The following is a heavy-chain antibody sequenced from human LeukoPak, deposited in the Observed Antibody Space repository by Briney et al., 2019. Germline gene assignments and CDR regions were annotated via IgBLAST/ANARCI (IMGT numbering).Heavy chain of an antibody. CDR1: GYTFTSYG. CDR2: ISAYNGNT. V-gene: IGHV1-18*01. CDR3: ARDRGYCYGSGSPSEPLDY. D-gene: IGHD3-10*01. Sequence: ASVKVSCKASGYTFTSYGISWVRQAPGQGLEWMGWISAYNGNTNYAQKLQGRVTMTTDTSTSTANMELRSLRSDDTAVYYCARDRGYCYGSGSPSEPLDYWGQGTLVTVSS. J-gene: IGHJ4*02.